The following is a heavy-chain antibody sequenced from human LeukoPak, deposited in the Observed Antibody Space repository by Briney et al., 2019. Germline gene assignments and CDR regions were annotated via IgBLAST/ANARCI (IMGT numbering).Heavy chain of an antibody. D-gene: IGHD3-3*01. CDR1: GFTFSSYS. Sequence: GGSLRLFCAASGFTFSSYSMNWVRQAPGKGLEWVSSISSSSSYIYYADSVKGRFTISRDNAKNSLYLQMNSLRAEDTAVYYCARDRPLAIFGVVTPGLDYWGQGTLVTVSS. CDR3: ARDRPLAIFGVVTPGLDY. J-gene: IGHJ4*02. V-gene: IGHV3-21*01. CDR2: ISSSSSYI.